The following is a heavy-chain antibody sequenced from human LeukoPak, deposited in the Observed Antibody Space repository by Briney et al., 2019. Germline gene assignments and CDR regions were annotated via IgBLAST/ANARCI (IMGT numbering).Heavy chain of an antibody. CDR3: ARVLRGDWFDP. V-gene: IGHV3-23*01. Sequence: GSLRLSCAASGFAFSGYTISWVRQAPGKGLEWVSTITDIHDITYNADFVKGRFTISRDNSKNTLYLQMNSLRVEDTALYYCARVLRGDWFDPWGQGTLVTVSS. CDR2: ITDIHDIT. D-gene: IGHD3-10*01. CDR1: GFAFSGYT. J-gene: IGHJ5*02.